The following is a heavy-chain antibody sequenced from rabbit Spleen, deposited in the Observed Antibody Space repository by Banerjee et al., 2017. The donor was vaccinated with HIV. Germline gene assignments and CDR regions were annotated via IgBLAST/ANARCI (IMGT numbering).Heavy chain of an antibody. D-gene: IGHD6-1*01. V-gene: IGHV1S47*01. CDR3: ARGPPYAGYAGYGYVYLNL. CDR1: GFSFSNKA. CDR2: IDPVFGST. Sequence: QQQLVESGGGLVKPGASLTLTCKASGFSFSNKAVMCWVRQAPGKGLEWIGYIDPVFGSTYYASWVNGRFTISSHNAQNTLYLQLNSLTAADTATYFCARGPPYAGYAGYGYVYLNLWGPGTLVTVS. J-gene: IGHJ4*01.